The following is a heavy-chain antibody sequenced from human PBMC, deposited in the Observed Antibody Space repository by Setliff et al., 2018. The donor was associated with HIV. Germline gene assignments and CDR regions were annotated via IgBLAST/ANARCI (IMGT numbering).Heavy chain of an antibody. Sequence: ASVKVSCKASGYTFTSYDINWVRQAPGQGLEWMGRINPNSGGTNHAQKFQGRVTMTRDTSSSTAYMELSRLRSDDTAVYYCATKVYCTNGVCLDAFDLWGQGTMVTVSS. J-gene: IGHJ3*01. CDR1: GYTFTSYD. CDR2: INPNSGGT. D-gene: IGHD2-8*01. CDR3: ATKVYCTNGVCLDAFDL. V-gene: IGHV1-2*06.